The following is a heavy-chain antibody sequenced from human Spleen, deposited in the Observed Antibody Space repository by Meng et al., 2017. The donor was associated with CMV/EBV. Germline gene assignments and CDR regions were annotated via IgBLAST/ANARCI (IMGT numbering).Heavy chain of an antibody. CDR3: ASPPRGNYYDFQH. D-gene: IGHD3-22*01. CDR1: VGSFSDSY. V-gene: IGHV4-34*01. J-gene: IGHJ1*01. CDR2: INHSGST. Sequence: CAVYVGSFSDSYWSWLRHSPWKGLAWIGEINHSGSTIYNPSLESRVTMSVDMSKNQFSLKLTSVTAADTAVYYCASPPRGNYYDFQHWGQGTLVTVSS.